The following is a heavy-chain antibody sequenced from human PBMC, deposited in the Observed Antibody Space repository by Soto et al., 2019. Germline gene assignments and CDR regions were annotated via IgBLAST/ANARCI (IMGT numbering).Heavy chain of an antibody. V-gene: IGHV1-69*01. CDR1: GGTFSSYA. D-gene: IGHD2-2*01. J-gene: IGHJ6*02. Sequence: QVQLVQAGAEVKKPGSSVKVSCKASGGTFSSYAISWVRQAPGQGLEWMGGIIPISGTANYAQKFQGRVTITAYESTSTAYMELSSLRSEDTPVYYCARSQGSSTSLEIYYYYYYGMDVWGQGTTVTVSS. CDR3: ARSQGSSTSLEIYYYYYYGMDV. CDR2: IIPISGTA.